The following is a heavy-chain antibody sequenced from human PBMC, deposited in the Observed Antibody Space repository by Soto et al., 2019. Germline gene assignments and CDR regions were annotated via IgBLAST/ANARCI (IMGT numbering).Heavy chain of an antibody. V-gene: IGHV3-23*01. CDR1: GFTFSSYA. J-gene: IGHJ6*02. CDR3: AKDKAGLRFAPNYYGMDV. Sequence: GGSLRLSCAASGFTFSSYAMSWVRQAPGKGLEWVSAISGSGGSTYYADSVKGRFTISRDNSKNTLYLQMNSLRAEETAVYYCAKDKAGLRFAPNYYGMDVWGQGTTVTVSS. D-gene: IGHD3-16*01. CDR2: ISGSGGST.